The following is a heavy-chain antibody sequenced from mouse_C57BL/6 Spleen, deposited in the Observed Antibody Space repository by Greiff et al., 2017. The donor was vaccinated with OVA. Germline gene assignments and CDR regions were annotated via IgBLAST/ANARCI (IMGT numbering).Heavy chain of an antibody. CDR1: GYAFSSSW. J-gene: IGHJ1*03. D-gene: IGHD2-4*01. CDR3: AIYYDYDDGYFDV. V-gene: IGHV1-82*01. CDR2: IYPGDGDT. Sequence: QLKQSGPELVKPGASVKISCKASGYAFSSSWMNWVKQRPGKGLEWIGRIYPGDGDTNYNGKFKGKATLTADKSSSTAYMQLSSLTSEDSAVYFCAIYYDYDDGYFDVWGTGTTVTVSS.